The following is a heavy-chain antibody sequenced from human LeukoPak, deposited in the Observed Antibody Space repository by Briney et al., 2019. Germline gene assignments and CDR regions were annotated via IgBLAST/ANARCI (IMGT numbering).Heavy chain of an antibody. CDR2: ISGSGGST. D-gene: IGHD5-24*01. Sequence: PGGSLGLSCAASGFTFSSYAMSWVRQAPGKGLEWVSTISGSGGSTYYADSVKGRFTISRDNSKNTLYLQMNSLRAEDTAVFYCANTPLATYYYYGMDVWGQGTTVTVSS. J-gene: IGHJ6*02. CDR1: GFTFSSYA. CDR3: ANTPLATYYYYGMDV. V-gene: IGHV3-23*01.